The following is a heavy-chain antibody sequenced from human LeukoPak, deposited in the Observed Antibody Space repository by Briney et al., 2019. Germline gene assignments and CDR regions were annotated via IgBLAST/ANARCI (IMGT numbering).Heavy chain of an antibody. CDR3: ARGSRELYYFDY. CDR2: INHSGST. J-gene: IGHJ4*02. D-gene: IGHD1-7*01. CDR1: GGSFSGYH. Sequence: SETLSLTCAVYGGSFSGYHWSWIRQPPGKGLEWIGEINHSGSTNYNPSLKSRVTISVDTSKNQFSLKLNSVTAADTAVYYCARGSRELYYFDYWGQGTLVTVSS. V-gene: IGHV4-34*01.